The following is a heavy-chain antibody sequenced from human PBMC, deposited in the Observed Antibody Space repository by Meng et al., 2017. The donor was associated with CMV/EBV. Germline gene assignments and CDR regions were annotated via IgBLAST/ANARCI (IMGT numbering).Heavy chain of an antibody. D-gene: IGHD2-15*01. J-gene: IGHJ4*02. CDR3: ARNQPSRGWSHEDY. CDR2: IIPIFGTA. V-gene: IGHV1-69*12. Sequence: QVQLGQSGAEVKKPGSAVTVSCKASAGTFSSYAISWGRQAPGQGLEWMGGIIPIFGTANYAQKFQGRVTITADESTSTAYMELSSLRSEDTAVYYCARNQPSRGWSHEDYWGQGTLVTVSS. CDR1: AGTFSSYA.